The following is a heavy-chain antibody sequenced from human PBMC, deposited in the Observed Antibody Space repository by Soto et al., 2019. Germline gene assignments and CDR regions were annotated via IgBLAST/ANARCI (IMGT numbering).Heavy chain of an antibody. CDR1: GFTFSIYA. J-gene: IGHJ3*01. CDR3: AKGGDEVVATHKDAFDV. V-gene: IGHV3-23*01. CDR2: ISGSGGTT. Sequence: GGSLRLSCAASGFTFSIYAMSWVRQAPGKGLEWVSAISGSGGTTYYADSVKGRFTISRDNSKNTLYLQMNSLRAEDTAVYYCAKGGDEVVATHKDAFDVWGQGTMVTVSS. D-gene: IGHD2-15*01.